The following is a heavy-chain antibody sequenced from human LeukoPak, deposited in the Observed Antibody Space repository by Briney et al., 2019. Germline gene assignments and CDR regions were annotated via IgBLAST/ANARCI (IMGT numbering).Heavy chain of an antibody. CDR2: MYYSGST. Sequence: SSETLYLTCTVSGDSVRSFHWSWIRQPPGKGLEWIGHMYYSGSTNYNPSLKSRVTISVDTSKNQFSLKLSSVTAADTAVYYCARCSGWYGLAYYYYGMDVWGQGTTVTVSS. V-gene: IGHV4-59*02. CDR1: GDSVRSFH. CDR3: ARCSGWYGLAYYYYGMDV. J-gene: IGHJ6*02. D-gene: IGHD6-19*01.